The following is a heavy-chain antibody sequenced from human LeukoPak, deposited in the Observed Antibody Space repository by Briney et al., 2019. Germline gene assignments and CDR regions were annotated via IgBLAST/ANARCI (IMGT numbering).Heavy chain of an antibody. CDR1: GFTFSSYA. CDR3: AKSGSSGWYGDY. V-gene: IGHV3-23*01. D-gene: IGHD6-19*01. CDR2: ISGSGGST. Sequence: LPGWSLRLSCAASGFTFSSYAMSWVRQAPGKGLEWVSAISGSGGSTYYADSVKGRFTISRDNSKNTLYLQMNSLRAEDTAVYYCAKSGSSGWYGDYWGQGTLVTVSS. J-gene: IGHJ4*02.